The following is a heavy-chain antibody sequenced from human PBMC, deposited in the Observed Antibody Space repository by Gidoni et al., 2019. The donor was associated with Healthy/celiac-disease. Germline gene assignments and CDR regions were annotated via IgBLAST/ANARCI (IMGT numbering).Heavy chain of an antibody. CDR2: ISYDGSNK. CDR1: GFTFSSSA. V-gene: IGHV3-30-3*01. J-gene: IGHJ3*02. Sequence: QVQLVESGGGVVQPGTSRRRSCAGSGFTFSSSAMPLVRRAPGKGLEWVAVISYDGSNKYYADSVKGRFTIARDYSKNTLYLQMNSLRAEDTAVYYCARGVSYYDSSGYYLPDHISDAFDIWGQGTMVTVSS. CDR3: ARGVSYYDSSGYYLPDHISDAFDI. D-gene: IGHD3-22*01.